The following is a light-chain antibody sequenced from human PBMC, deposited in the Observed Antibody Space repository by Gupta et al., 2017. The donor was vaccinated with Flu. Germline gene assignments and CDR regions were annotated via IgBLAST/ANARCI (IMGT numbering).Light chain of an antibody. V-gene: IGKV1-9*01. CDR3: QQLNSNIV. J-gene: IGKJ2*01. Sequence: DIQLTQSPSFLSASVGDSVTITCRASQDIRTYLAWEQQRPGTGPKVLIYGASNLKRGVTSSFSGGGEKKDFAHTSNGRQEEACGNYYGQQLNSNIVFGRGTKMEIK. CDR1: QDIRTY. CDR2: GAS.